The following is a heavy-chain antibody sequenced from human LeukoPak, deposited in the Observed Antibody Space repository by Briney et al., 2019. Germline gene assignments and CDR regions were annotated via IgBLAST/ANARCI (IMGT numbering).Heavy chain of an antibody. CDR1: GYTFTNYG. V-gene: IGHV1-18*01. CDR2: ISAYNGNT. J-gene: IGHJ4*02. D-gene: IGHD4-17*01. CDR3: ARMGYGDYTTYYFDY. Sequence: ASVKVSCKASGYTFTNYGITWVRQAPGQGLEWMGWISAYNGNTNYAQKFQGRVTMTTDTSTSTAYMELRSLRSDDTAVYYCARMGYGDYTTYYFDYWGQGTLVTVSS.